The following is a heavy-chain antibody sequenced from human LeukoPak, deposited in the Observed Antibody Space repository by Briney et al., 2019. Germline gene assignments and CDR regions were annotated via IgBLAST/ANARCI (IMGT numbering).Heavy chain of an antibody. CDR3: ARLQEWNGSLDY. CDR2: IYYSGST. J-gene: IGHJ4*02. V-gene: IGHV4-39*01. Sequence: SETLSLTCTVSGGSISSSSYYWGWIRQPPGKGLEWIGSIYYSGSTYYNPSLKSRVTISVDTFKNQFSLKLSSVTAADTAVYYCARLQEWNGSLDYWGQGTLVTVSS. CDR1: GGSISSSSYY. D-gene: IGHD1-1*01.